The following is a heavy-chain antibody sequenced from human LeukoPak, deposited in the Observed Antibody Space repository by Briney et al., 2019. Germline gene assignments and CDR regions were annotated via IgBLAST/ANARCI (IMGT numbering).Heavy chain of an antibody. CDR3: ARGGSSWLVNWFDP. J-gene: IGHJ5*02. V-gene: IGHV3-53*01. CDR2: IYSGGST. Sequence: PGGSLRLSCAASGFTVSSNYMSWVRQAPGKGLEWVPVIYSGGSTYYADSVKGRFTISRDNSKNTLYLQMNSLRAEDTAVYYCARGGSSWLVNWFDPWGQGTLVTVSS. CDR1: GFTVSSNY. D-gene: IGHD6-13*01.